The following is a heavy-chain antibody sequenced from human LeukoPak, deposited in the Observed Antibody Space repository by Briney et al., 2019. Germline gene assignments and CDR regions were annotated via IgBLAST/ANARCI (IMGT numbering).Heavy chain of an antibody. CDR1: GFTFSSYS. V-gene: IGHV3-21*01. J-gene: IGHJ4*02. D-gene: IGHD2-2*01. Sequence: PGGSLRLSCAASGFTFSSYSMNWVRQAPGKGLEWVSSISSSSSYIYYADSVKGRFTISRDNSNNTLYLQMNSLRAEDTAVYYCARVVGICSSTSCSSYYFDYWGQGTLVTVSS. CDR2: ISSSSSYI. CDR3: ARVVGICSSTSCSSYYFDY.